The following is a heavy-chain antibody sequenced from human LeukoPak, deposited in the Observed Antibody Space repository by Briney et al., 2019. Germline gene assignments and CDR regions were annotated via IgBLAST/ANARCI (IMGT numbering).Heavy chain of an antibody. CDR3: AKGSSAYPSSSGGDY. Sequence: GGSLRLSCAASGFTFSSYTMSWVRQAPGKGLEWVSAISGSGGTTYYADSVKGRFTISRDNSKNTLYLQMNSLRAEDTAIYYCAKGSSAYPSSSGGDYWGQGTLITVSS. CDR2: ISGSGGTT. D-gene: IGHD5-12*01. J-gene: IGHJ4*02. V-gene: IGHV3-23*01. CDR1: GFTFSSYT.